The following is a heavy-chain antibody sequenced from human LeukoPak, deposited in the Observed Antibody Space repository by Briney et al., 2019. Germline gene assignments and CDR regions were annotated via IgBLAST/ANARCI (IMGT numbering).Heavy chain of an antibody. D-gene: IGHD2-15*01. CDR2: IKQDGSEK. J-gene: IGHJ4*02. V-gene: IGHV3-7*04. CDR3: ARDVGYCSGGSCYSTTGAQDYFDY. Sequence: AGGSLRLSCAASGFTFSSYWMSWVRQAPGKGLEWVANIKQDGSEKYYVDSVKGRFTISRDNAKNSLYLQMNSLRAEDTAVYYCARDVGYCSGGSCYSTTGAQDYFDYWGQGTLVTVSS. CDR1: GFTFSSYW.